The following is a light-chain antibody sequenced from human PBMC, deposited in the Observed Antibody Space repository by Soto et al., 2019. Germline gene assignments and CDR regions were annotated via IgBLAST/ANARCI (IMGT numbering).Light chain of an antibody. V-gene: IGKV1-39*01. CDR3: QQSYSTPWW. J-gene: IGKJ1*01. CDR2: AAS. Sequence: DIQMTQSPSSLSASVGDRVTITCRASQSISSYLNWYQQKPGKAPKLLIYAASSLQSGVPSRFSGSGSATDFTLTISSLQPEDFATYYCQQSYSTPWWVGQGTKVDSK. CDR1: QSISSY.